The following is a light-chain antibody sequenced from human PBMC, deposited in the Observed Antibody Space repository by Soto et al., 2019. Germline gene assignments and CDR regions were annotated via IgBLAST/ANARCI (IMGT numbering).Light chain of an antibody. CDR2: DAS. J-gene: IGKJ1*01. Sequence: EIVLTHSPGTLSLSPWERATLSCRASQSVSSNLAWYQQKPGQAPRLLIYDASNRATGIPARFSGSGSGTDFTLTISSLEPEDFAVYYCQRRSNWSTTFGQGTKVDI. CDR1: QSVSSN. CDR3: QRRSNWSTT. V-gene: IGKV3-11*01.